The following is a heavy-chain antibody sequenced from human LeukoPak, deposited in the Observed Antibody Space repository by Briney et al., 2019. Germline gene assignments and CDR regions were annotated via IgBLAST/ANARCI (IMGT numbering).Heavy chain of an antibody. Sequence: ASETLSLTCTVSSYSISSGYYWGWVRQPPGKGLEWIGSIYHSGSTYYNPSLKSRVTISVDTSKNQFSLKLSSVTAADTAVYYCARALDYDSSGYTFDYWGQGTLVTVSS. J-gene: IGHJ4*02. V-gene: IGHV4-38-2*02. CDR3: ARALDYDSSGYTFDY. D-gene: IGHD3-22*01. CDR2: IYHSGST. CDR1: SYSISSGYY.